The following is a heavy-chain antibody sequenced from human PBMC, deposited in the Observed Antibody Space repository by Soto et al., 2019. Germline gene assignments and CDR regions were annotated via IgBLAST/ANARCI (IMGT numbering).Heavy chain of an antibody. CDR2: ISGSGGST. CDR3: AKDWDLGSSSYPNWFDP. Sequence: PGGSLRLSCAASGFTFSSYAMSWFRQAPGKGLEWVSAISGSGGSTYYADSVKGRFTISRDNSKNTLYLQMNSLRAEDTAVYYYAKDWDLGSSSYPNWFDPWGQGTLVTVSS. V-gene: IGHV3-23*01. D-gene: IGHD6-13*01. J-gene: IGHJ5*02. CDR1: GFTFSSYA.